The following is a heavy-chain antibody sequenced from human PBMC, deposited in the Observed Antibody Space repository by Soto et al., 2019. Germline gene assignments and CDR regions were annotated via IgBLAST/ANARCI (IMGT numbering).Heavy chain of an antibody. J-gene: IGHJ5*02. CDR3: ARDRRDGYTPYNWFDP. Sequence: GGSLRLSCAASGFTVSSDYMSWVRQAPGKGLEWVSVIYSGGSTYYADSVKGRFTISRDNSKNTLYLQMNSLRAEDTAVYYCARDRRDGYTPYNWFDPWGQGTLVTVSS. CDR2: IYSGGST. D-gene: IGHD5-12*01. CDR1: GFTVSSDY. V-gene: IGHV3-66*01.